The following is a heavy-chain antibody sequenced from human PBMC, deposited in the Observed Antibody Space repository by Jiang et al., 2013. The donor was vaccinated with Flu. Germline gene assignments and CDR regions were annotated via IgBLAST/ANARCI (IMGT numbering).Heavy chain of an antibody. CDR2: IYYSGST. CDR3: ARTIPMVRGLIPRYYFDY. D-gene: IGHD3-10*01. J-gene: IGHJ4*02. Sequence: SGSGLVKPSQTLSLTCVVSGGAISNDNYYWSWIRQPPGKGLEWIGYIYYSGSTYYSPSLQSRVTISVDTSKNQFSLRLTSVTAADSAVYYCARTIPMVRGLIPRYYFDYWGQGTLVTVSS. CDR1: GGAISNDNYY. V-gene: IGHV4-30-4*08.